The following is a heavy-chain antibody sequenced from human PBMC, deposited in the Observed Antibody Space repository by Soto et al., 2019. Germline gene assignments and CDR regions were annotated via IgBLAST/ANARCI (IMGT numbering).Heavy chain of an antibody. D-gene: IGHD3-9*01. CDR1: GFTFSYYA. V-gene: IGHV3-64*07. CDR2: ISGDGGST. CDR3: ARDRRSFDWLADY. J-gene: IGHJ4*02. Sequence: EVQLVESGGGLVQPGGSLRLSCAASGFTFSYYAMHWVRQAPGRGLEYVSSISGDGGSTYYADSVKGRFTISRDNSKKTLYLQMASLRPEDMAVAYCARDRRSFDWLADYWGQGTLVTVSS.